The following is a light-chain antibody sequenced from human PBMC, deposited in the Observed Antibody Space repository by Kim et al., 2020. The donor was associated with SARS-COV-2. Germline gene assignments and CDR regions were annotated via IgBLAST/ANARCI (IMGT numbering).Light chain of an antibody. J-gene: IGLJ2*01. CDR3: QAWDSSTVV. CDR1: RLGDKY. V-gene: IGLV3-1*01. Sequence: VSPGKAASITCSGDRLGDKYACWYQQKPGQSPVLVIYQHNKRPSGIPERFSGSNSGNTATLTISGTQAMDEADYYCQAWDSSTVVFGGGTQLTVL. CDR2: QHN.